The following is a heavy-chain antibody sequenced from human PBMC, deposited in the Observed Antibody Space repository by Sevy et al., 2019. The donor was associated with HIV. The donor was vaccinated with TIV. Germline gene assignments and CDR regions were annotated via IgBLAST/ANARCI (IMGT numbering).Heavy chain of an antibody. CDR1: GFTFRNYG. Sequence: GGSLRLSCAASGFTFRNYGMHWVHQAPGKGLEWVAVISYDGGNKYYGDSLKGRFTISRDNSKNTLYLQMNSLRPEDTAVYYCAKVGPGGSYLYYFDYWGQGTLVTVSS. CDR3: AKVGPGGSYLYYFDY. V-gene: IGHV3-30*18. CDR2: ISYDGGNK. J-gene: IGHJ4*02. D-gene: IGHD1-26*01.